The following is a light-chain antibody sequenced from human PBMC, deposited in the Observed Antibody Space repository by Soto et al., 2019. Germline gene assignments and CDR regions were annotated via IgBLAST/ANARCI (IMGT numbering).Light chain of an antibody. CDR1: QSVRSSY. CDR3: QQYGSSPPYT. V-gene: IGKV3-20*01. Sequence: EIVLTQSPGTVSLSPGERATLSCRASQSVRSSYLACYQQKPGQAPRLLIYGASSRPTGIPDRVRGSGYGTDLTLTISSQEPEDFAVYYCQQYGSSPPYTFGQGTKLEIK. J-gene: IGKJ2*01. CDR2: GAS.